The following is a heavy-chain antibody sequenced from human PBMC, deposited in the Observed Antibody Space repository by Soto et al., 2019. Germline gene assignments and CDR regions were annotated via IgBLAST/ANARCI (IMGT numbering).Heavy chain of an antibody. D-gene: IGHD3-16*02. V-gene: IGHV1-46*01. CDR1: GYTFTSYY. CDR3: ARDESRLSYVWGSYRRRGAFDY. Sequence: SVKVSCKASGYTFTSYYMHWVRQAPGQGLEWMGIINPSGGSTSYAQKFQGRVTMTRDTSTSTVYMELSSLRSEDTAVYYCARDESRLSYVWGSYRRRGAFDYWGQ. J-gene: IGHJ4*01. CDR2: INPSGGST.